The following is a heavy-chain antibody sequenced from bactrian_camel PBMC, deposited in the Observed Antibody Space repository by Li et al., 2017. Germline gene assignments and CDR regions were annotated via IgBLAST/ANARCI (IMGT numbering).Heavy chain of an antibody. CDR3: AADPPSSWNSEPCKIYEYFY. CDR1: GFVFGRTA. Sequence: VQLVESGGGLVQPGGSLTLSCAASGFVFGRTAMTWIRQAPGKGLEWVAGISHDGFSTDHADSVKGRFTISRDNAKDMLYLQMNSLKPEDTAMYYCAADPPSSWNSEPCKIYEYFYWGQGTQVTVS. D-gene: IGHD4*01. CDR2: ISHDGFST. J-gene: IGHJ4*01. V-gene: IGHV3S31*01.